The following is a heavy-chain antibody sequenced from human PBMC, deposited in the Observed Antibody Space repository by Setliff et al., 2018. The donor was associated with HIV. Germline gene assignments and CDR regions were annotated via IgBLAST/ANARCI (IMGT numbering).Heavy chain of an antibody. CDR1: GYSFTNYG. Sequence: ASVKVSCKASGYSFTNYGISWVRQAPGQGLEWMGWISSYNDNTNYALNLQGRVTMTTDTSTSTAYMELRSLRSDDTAVYYCARDDVGYCSGGSCYHLFDTFDIWGQGTVFTVSS. D-gene: IGHD2-15*01. V-gene: IGHV1-18*01. J-gene: IGHJ3*02. CDR2: ISSYNDNT. CDR3: ARDDVGYCSGGSCYHLFDTFDI.